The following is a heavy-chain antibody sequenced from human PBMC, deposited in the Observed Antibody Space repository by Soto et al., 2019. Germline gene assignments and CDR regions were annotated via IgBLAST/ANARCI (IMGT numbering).Heavy chain of an antibody. Sequence: QLQLQESGPGLVKPSETLSLTCTVSGGSISSSSYYWGWIRQPPGKGLEWIGSIYYRGSTYYNPSHKSRVTIAVDTSKNKFSLKLSSVTAADTAVYYCGRLGGFGGTNWFDPWGQGTLVTVSS. CDR2: IYYRGST. CDR3: GRLGGFGGTNWFDP. V-gene: IGHV4-39*01. D-gene: IGHD3-10*01. CDR1: GGSISSSSYY. J-gene: IGHJ5*02.